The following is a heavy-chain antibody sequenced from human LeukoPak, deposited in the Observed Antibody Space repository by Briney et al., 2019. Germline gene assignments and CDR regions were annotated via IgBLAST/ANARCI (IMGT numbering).Heavy chain of an antibody. CDR2: IRSRAYGGTP. CDR3: VRVIRGYNANGDY. CDR1: GFTFVDHA. V-gene: IGHV3-49*04. Sequence: GGSLRLSCTASGFTFVDHAMSWVRQAPGKGLEWVGFIRSRAYGGTPQYAASVKGRFTISRDDSKSIAYLQMNSLQTEDTAVYYCVRVIRGYNANGDYWGQGTLVTVSS. J-gene: IGHJ4*02. D-gene: IGHD5-24*01.